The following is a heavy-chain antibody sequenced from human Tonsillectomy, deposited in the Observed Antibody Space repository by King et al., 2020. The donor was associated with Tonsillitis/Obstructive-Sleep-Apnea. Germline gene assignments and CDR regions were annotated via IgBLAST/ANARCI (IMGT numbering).Heavy chain of an antibody. J-gene: IGHJ4*02. CDR2: IYSGVRT. V-gene: IGHV3-53*01. CDR3: ARSPTVTTSFYFDY. Sequence: VQLVESGGGLIQSGGSLRLSCAASGFTVSGNYMNWVRQAPGKGLEWVSVIYSGVRTHYADSVKGRFTISRDNSKNTVYLQMNSLKTEDTAVYYCARSPTVTTSFYFDYWGQGTLVTVSS. CDR1: GFTVSGNY. D-gene: IGHD4-17*01.